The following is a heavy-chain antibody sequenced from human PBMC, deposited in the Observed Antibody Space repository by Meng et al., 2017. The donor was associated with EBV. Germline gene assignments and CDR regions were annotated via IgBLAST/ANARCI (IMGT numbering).Heavy chain of an antibody. CDR3: ARAEIAAAGRLDY. J-gene: IGHJ4*02. Sequence: VQRGPSGAEVKKPGSAVMVACTASGGTFSSYAIIWVRQAPGQGLEWMGGIIPIFGTANYAQKFQGRVTITADKSTSTAYMELSSLRSEDTAVYYCARAEIAAAGRLDYWGQGTLVTVSS. CDR2: IIPIFGTA. D-gene: IGHD6-13*01. V-gene: IGHV1-69*06. CDR1: GGTFSSYA.